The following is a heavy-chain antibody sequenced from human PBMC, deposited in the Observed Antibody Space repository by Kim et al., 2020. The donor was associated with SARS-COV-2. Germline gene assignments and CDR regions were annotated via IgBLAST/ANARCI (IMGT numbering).Heavy chain of an antibody. CDR1: GGSFSGYY. V-gene: IGHV4-34*01. Sequence: SETLSLTCAVYGGSFSGYYWSWIRQPPGKGLEWIGEINHSGSTNYNPSLKSRVTISVDTSKNQFSLKLSSVTAADMAVYYCARGTGRLAYSSSRRGWFDPWGQGTLVTVSS. D-gene: IGHD6-6*01. CDR3: ARGTGRLAYSSSRRGWFDP. J-gene: IGHJ5*02. CDR2: INHSGST.